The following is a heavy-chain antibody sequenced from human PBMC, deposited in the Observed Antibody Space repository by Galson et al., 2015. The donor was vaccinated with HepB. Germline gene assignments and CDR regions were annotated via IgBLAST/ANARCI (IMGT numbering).Heavy chain of an antibody. J-gene: IGHJ4*02. CDR3: AGRGSRDGYNQQRRYFDY. D-gene: IGHD5-24*01. V-gene: IGHV3-48*02. CDR1: GFTFSSYS. CDR2: ISSSSSTI. Sequence: SLRLSCAASGFTFSSYSMNWVRQAPGKGLEWVSYISSSSSTIYYADSVKGRFTISRDNAKNSLYLQMNSLRDEDTAVYYCAGRGSRDGYNQQRRYFDYWGQGTLVTVSS.